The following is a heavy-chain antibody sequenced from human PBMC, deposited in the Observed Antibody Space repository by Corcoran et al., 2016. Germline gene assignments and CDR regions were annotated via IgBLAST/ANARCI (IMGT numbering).Heavy chain of an antibody. CDR2: ISSSSSTI. CDR1: GFTFSSYS. Sequence: EVQLVESGGGLVQPGGSLRLSCAASGFTFSSYSMNWVRQAPGKGLEWVSYISSSSSTIYYADSVKGRFTISRDNAKNSLYLQMNSLRAEDPGWYYWARPGSYWAQGPLVPVSA. V-gene: IGHV3-48*04. CDR3: ARPGSY. D-gene: IGHD1-26*01. J-gene: IGHJ4*02.